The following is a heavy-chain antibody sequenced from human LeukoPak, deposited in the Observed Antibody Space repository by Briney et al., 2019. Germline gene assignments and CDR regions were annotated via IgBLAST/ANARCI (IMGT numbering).Heavy chain of an antibody. CDR3: AKASRQGAVASPLDY. D-gene: IGHD6-19*01. J-gene: IGHJ4*02. CDR1: GFTFNPYA. Sequence: GGSLRLSCAASGFTFNPYAMSWVRQAPGKGLEWVAGLGGVGDRTYYADSVKGRFAISRDNSRDTLFLQMNSLKAEDTAVYYCAKASRQGAVASPLDYWGQGTLVTVSS. CDR2: LGGVGDRT. V-gene: IGHV3-23*01.